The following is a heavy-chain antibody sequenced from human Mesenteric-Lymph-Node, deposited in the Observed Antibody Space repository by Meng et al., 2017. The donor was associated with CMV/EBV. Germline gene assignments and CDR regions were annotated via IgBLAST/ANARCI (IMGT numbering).Heavy chain of an antibody. D-gene: IGHD3-16*01. CDR2: ITSSGGST. CDR1: GFTFSNYA. CDR3: ARLGSPLNRYFFDY. V-gene: IGHV3-23*01. J-gene: IGHJ4*02. Sequence: GESLKISCAASGFTFSNYAMNWVRQAPRRGLEWVSFITSSGGSTYYADSVRGRFTISRDNAKNSLYLQMYSLRAEDTAVYYCARLGSPLNRYFFDYWGQGTLVTVSS.